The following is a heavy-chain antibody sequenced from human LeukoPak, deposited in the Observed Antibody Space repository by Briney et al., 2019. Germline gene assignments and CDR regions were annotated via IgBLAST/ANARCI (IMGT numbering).Heavy chain of an antibody. D-gene: IGHD6-13*01. J-gene: IGHJ4*02. CDR3: ARDAAAAGSPFDY. CDR1: GFTFSSYG. CDR2: IWYDGSNK. V-gene: IGHV3-33*01. Sequence: GGSLRLSCAASGFTFSSYGIHWVRQAPGKGLEWVAVIWYDGSNKYYADSVKGRFTISRDNSKNTLYLQMNSLRAEDTAVYYCARDAAAAGSPFDYWGQGTLVTVSS.